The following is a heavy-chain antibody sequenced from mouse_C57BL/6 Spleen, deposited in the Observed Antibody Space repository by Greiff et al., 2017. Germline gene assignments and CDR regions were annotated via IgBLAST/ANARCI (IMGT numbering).Heavy chain of an antibody. J-gene: IGHJ3*01. Sequence: QVQLQQPGAELVKPGASVKLSCKASGYTFTSYWMHWVKQRPGQGLEWIGMIHPNSGSTNYNEKFKGKATLTVDKSSSTAYMQLSSLTSEDSAVYYCAKEANMVTTGFAYWGQGTLVTVSA. V-gene: IGHV1-64*01. CDR1: GYTFTSYW. D-gene: IGHD2-2*01. CDR2: IHPNSGST. CDR3: AKEANMVTTGFAY.